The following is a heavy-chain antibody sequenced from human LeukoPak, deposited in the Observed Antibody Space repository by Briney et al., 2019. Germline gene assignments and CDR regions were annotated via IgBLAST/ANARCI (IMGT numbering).Heavy chain of an antibody. V-gene: IGHV3-53*01. Sequence: PGGSLRLSCVASGCTVSSNYMSWVRQAPGKGLEGVSLLYSDGSTFYGDSVRGRFTSSRDNSKNTVYLQMNSLRGEDTAVYYRARDSSSLPHYFDYWGRGTLVSVSS. CDR2: LYSDGST. J-gene: IGHJ4*02. CDR3: ARDSSSLPHYFDY. CDR1: GCTVSSNY. D-gene: IGHD2-21*01.